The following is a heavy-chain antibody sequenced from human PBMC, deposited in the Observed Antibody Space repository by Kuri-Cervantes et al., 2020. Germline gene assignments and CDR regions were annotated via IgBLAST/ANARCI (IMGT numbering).Heavy chain of an antibody. CDR2: IWYDGSNK. Sequence: GESLKISCAASGFTFSSYGMHWVRQAPGKGLEWVAVIWYDGSNKYYADSVKGRFTISRDNSKNTLYLQMNSLRAEDTAVYYCAKGGSSGRTGDYWGQGTLVTVSS. J-gene: IGHJ4*02. CDR3: AKGGSSGRTGDY. D-gene: IGHD6-19*01. V-gene: IGHV3-30*02. CDR1: GFTFSSYG.